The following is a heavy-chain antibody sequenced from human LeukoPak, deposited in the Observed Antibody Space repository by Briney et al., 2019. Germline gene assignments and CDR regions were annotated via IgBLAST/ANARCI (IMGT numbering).Heavy chain of an antibody. CDR1: GFTFSDHY. D-gene: IGHD3-3*01. V-gene: IGHV3-72*01. CDR2: SRNKANRYTT. J-gene: IGHJ5*02. Sequence: GGSLRLSCAASGFTFSDHYMDWVRQAPGKGLEWVGRSRNKANRYTTTHGESVRGRFTISRDDSENSLYLQMNSLRTDDTAVYYCGKEQSGSYVHAFDPWGQGTVVTVSS. CDR3: GKEQSGSYVHAFDP.